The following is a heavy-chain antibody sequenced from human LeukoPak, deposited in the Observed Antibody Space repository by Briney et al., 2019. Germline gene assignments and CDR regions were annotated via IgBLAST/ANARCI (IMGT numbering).Heavy chain of an antibody. Sequence: GGSLRLSCAASGFTFSGYAMSWVRQAPGKGLEWVSAISGSGGSTYYADSVKGRFTISRDNSKNTLYLQMNSLRAEDTAVYYCARSCYGSGSYYPEPSDYWGQGTLVTVSS. CDR2: ISGSGGST. J-gene: IGHJ4*02. CDR1: GFTFSGYA. CDR3: ARSCYGSGSYYPEPSDY. V-gene: IGHV3-23*01. D-gene: IGHD3-10*01.